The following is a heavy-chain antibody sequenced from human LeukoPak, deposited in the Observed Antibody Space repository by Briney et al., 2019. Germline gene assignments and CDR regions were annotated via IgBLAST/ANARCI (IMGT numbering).Heavy chain of an antibody. Sequence: ASVKVSCTASGYTFTGYYMHWVRQAPGQGLEWMGWINLNSGGANYAQKFQGRVAMTRSTSISTAYMELSSLRFEDTAVYYCSRSVRNGHIDYWGQGTLVTVSS. D-gene: IGHD2-21*01. J-gene: IGHJ4*02. CDR3: SRSVRNGHIDY. V-gene: IGHV1-2*02. CDR1: GYTFTGYY. CDR2: INLNSGGA.